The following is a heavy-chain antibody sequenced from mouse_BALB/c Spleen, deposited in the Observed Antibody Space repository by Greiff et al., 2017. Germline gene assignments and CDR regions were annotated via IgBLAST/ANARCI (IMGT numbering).Heavy chain of an antibody. V-gene: IGHV2-6-7*01. D-gene: IGHD2-14*01. CDR3: AGDRRYDGISLYYYAMDY. Sequence: VKLMESGPGLVAPSQSLSITCTVSGFSLTGYGVNWVRQPPGKGLAWLGMIWGDGSTDYTSALKSRLSISKDNSKSQVFLKMNSLQTDDTARYYCAGDRRYDGISLYYYAMDYWGQGTSVTVSS. J-gene: IGHJ4*01. CDR1: GFSLTGYG. CDR2: IWGDGST.